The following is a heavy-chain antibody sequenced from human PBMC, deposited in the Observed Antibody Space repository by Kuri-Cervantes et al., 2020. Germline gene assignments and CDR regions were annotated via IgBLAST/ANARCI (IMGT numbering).Heavy chain of an antibody. V-gene: IGHV1-3*01. J-gene: IGHJ5*02. Sequence: ASVKVSCKASGYTFTGYYMHWVRQAPGHRLEWMGWINAGNGKTKYSQNFEVRVNITRDTSASTVYMELNSLTSEDTAVYYCARVRQPDNWFDPWGQGTLVTVSS. CDR3: ARVRQPDNWFDP. D-gene: IGHD3-10*01. CDR1: GYTFTGYY. CDR2: INAGNGKT.